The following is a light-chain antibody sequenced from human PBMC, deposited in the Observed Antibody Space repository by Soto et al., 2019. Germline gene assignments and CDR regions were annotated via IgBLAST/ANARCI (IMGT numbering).Light chain of an antibody. CDR1: QTVSSS. J-gene: IGKJ4*01. V-gene: IGKV3-11*01. CDR2: EVS. CDR3: QQHINWPLT. Sequence: EIVLTQSPATLSLSPGKRTTLSCGASQTVSSSLAWYQQKPGQAPRHLIYEVSNRATGIPARFSGRVSGADFTLTISSLEPGDFALYYCQQHINWPLTFGGGTKVDIK.